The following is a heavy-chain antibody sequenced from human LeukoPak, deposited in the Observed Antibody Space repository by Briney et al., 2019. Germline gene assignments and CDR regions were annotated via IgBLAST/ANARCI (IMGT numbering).Heavy chain of an antibody. D-gene: IGHD2-15*01. CDR3: ANHCGGGTCYRYYFDH. V-gene: IGHV4-31*03. CDR2: LYCTGIT. Sequence: PSGTLSLTCTVSGVALSSGGSYWSWLRPHPAKGLEWIGYLYCTGITYYNPSLKSRVTMSVDTSKNQFSLTLSSVTAADTGVYYCANHCGGGTCYRYYFDHWGQGTLVTVSA. CDR1: GVALSSGGSY. J-gene: IGHJ4*02.